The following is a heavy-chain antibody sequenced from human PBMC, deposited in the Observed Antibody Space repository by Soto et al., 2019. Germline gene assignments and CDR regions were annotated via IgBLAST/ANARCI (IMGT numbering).Heavy chain of an antibody. CDR2: ISAYNGDT. Sequence: QVQLVQSGAELRKPGASVKVSCKASGYPFISYGFSWVRQAPGQGLEWLGWISAYNGDTKYEQKFQGRITMTTDTSTSTAYMQLRSLKSDDPPVYYCASGVAPAAIPRPVDYWGQRTLVTVSS. D-gene: IGHD2-2*01. CDR3: ASGVAPAAIPRPVDY. CDR1: GYPFISYG. V-gene: IGHV1-18*01. J-gene: IGHJ4*02.